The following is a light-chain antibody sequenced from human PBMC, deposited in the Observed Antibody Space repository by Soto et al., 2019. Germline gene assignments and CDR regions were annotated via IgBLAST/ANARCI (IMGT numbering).Light chain of an antibody. J-gene: IGKJ4*01. Sequence: EIVLTQSPATLSLSPGERATLSCRASQSVRSYLSWYQQKPGQAPRLLIFDVSKRAPGIPARFSGSGSGTDFTLTISSLEPEDVAFYYCQKRVNGPTFGGGTKVEIK. CDR2: DVS. CDR3: QKRVNGPT. CDR1: QSVRSY. V-gene: IGKV3-11*01.